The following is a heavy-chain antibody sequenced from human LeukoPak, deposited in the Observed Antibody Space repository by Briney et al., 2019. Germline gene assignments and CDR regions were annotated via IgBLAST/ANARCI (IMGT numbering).Heavy chain of an antibody. Sequence: ASVKVSCKASGYTFTGYYMHRVRQAPGQGLEWMGWINPNSGGTNYAQKFQGRVTMTRDTSISTAYMELSRLRSDDTAVYYCARLVVPAANSLAGYMDVWGKGATVTVSS. CDR3: ARLVVPAANSLAGYMDV. CDR2: INPNSGGT. V-gene: IGHV1-2*02. CDR1: GYTFTGYY. J-gene: IGHJ6*03. D-gene: IGHD2-2*01.